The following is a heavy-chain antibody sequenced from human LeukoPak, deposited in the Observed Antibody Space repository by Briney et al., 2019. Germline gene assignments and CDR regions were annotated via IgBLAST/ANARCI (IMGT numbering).Heavy chain of an antibody. Sequence: QPGGSLRLSCVASGFTFSSYAMSWVRQAPGKGLEWVSLIGGSGGSTYYADSVKGRFTISRDSSKNMPYLQMNSLRAEDTAVYYCAKDRSFSSSSGTFDYWGQGTLVTVSS. J-gene: IGHJ4*02. D-gene: IGHD6-6*01. CDR3: AKDRSFSSSSGTFDY. CDR1: GFTFSSYA. CDR2: IGGSGGST. V-gene: IGHV3-23*01.